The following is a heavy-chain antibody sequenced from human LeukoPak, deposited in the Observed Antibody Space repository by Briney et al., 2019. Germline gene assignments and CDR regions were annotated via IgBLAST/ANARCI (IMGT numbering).Heavy chain of an antibody. CDR2: ISTDGSSG. J-gene: IGHJ6*02. V-gene: IGHV3-74*01. Sequence: PGGSLRLSCAASGFTFSSYWMHWLRQEPRKGLVWVSRISTDGSSGSYADSVKGRFTISRDNGKNTLYLQMNSLRAEDTAVYYCASYLTSIPSGMDVWGQGATVTVSS. D-gene: IGHD2/OR15-2a*01. CDR3: ASYLTSIPSGMDV. CDR1: GFTFSSYW.